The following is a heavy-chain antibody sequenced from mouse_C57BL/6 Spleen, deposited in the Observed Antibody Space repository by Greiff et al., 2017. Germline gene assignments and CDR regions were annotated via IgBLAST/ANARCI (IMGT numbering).Heavy chain of an antibody. V-gene: IGHV1-26*01. J-gene: IGHJ1*03. Sequence: EVQLQQSGPELVKPGASVKISCKASGYTFTDYYMNWVKQSHGKSLEWIGDINPNNGGTSYNQKFKGKATLTVDKSSSTAYMELRSLTSEDSAVYYCARSDDYDGYFDVWGTGTTVTVSS. D-gene: IGHD2-4*01. CDR2: INPNNGGT. CDR1: GYTFTDYY. CDR3: ARSDDYDGYFDV.